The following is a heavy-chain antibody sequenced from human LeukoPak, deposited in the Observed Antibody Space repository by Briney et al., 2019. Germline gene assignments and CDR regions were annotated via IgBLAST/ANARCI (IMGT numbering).Heavy chain of an antibody. Sequence: GGSLRLSCSASGFTLSLYWMTWVRQAPGKGLEWVASIKEDGSEKSYVDSVKGRFTISRDNAKNSLYLQMNSLGAEDTAVYYCVRCGSYTFDPWGQGILVTVSS. CDR3: VRCGSYTFDP. V-gene: IGHV3-7*01. CDR2: IKEDGSEK. J-gene: IGHJ5*02. CDR1: GFTLSLYW. D-gene: IGHD1-26*01.